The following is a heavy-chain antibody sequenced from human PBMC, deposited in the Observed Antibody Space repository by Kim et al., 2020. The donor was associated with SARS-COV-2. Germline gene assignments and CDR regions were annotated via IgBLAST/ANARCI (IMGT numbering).Heavy chain of an antibody. V-gene: IGHV3-30*04. Sequence: GGSLRLSCAASGFTFSSYAMHWVRQAPGKGLEWVAVISYDGSNKYYADSVKGRFTISRDNSKNTLYLQMNSLRAEDTAVYYCARSAYDILTGYRAFDIWGQGTMVTVSS. D-gene: IGHD3-9*01. CDR3: ARSAYDILTGYRAFDI. J-gene: IGHJ3*02. CDR1: GFTFSSYA. CDR2: ISYDGSNK.